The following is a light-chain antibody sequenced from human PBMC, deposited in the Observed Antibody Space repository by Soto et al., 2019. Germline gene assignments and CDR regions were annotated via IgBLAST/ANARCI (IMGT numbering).Light chain of an antibody. J-gene: IGKJ1*01. CDR3: RQYAASPRT. V-gene: IGKV3-20*01. CDR2: GAS. Sequence: EVVLTQSPGTLSLSPRERATLSCRASQSVSNNYLAWYQHKPGQAPRLLIYGASNRAPGIPGRFSGRGSGPDFTLTISRLEPEDFAVYYCRQYAASPRTFGQGTLVEVK. CDR1: QSVSNNY.